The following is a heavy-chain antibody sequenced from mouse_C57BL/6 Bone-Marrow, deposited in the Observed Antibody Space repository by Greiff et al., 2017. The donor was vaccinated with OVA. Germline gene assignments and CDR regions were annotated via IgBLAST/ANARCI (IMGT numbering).Heavy chain of an antibody. CDR1: GYAFTNYL. V-gene: IGHV1-54*01. CDR2: INTGSGGT. CDR3: ARSLDSSGYVRFAY. Sequence: VQLQQSGAELVRPGTSVKVSCKASGYAFTNYLIEWVKQRPGQGLEWIGVINTGSGGTNYNEKVKGKATLTADKASSTAYMQLSSLTSEDSAVYFCARSLDSSGYVRFAYWGQGTLVTVSA. D-gene: IGHD3-2*02. J-gene: IGHJ3*01.